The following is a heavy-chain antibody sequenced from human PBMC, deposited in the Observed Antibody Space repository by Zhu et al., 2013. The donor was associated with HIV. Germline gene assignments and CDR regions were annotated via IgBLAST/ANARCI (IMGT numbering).Heavy chain of an antibody. CDR1: GGTFSSYA. D-gene: IGHD3-3*01. V-gene: IGHV1-69*01. CDR2: IIPIFGTA. CDR3: AGLPEFSGGILGRGLRFWIS. J-gene: IGHJ3*01. Sequence: QVQLVQSGAEVKKPGSSVKVSCKASGGTFSSYAISWVRQAPGQGLEWMGGIIPIFGTANYAQKFQGRVTITADESTSTAYMELSSLRSEDTAVYYCAGLPEFSGGILGRGLRFWISWGQGDKWSPSLQ.